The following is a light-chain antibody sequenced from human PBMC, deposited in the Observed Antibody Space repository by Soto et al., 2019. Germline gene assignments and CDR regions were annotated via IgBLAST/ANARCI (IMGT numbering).Light chain of an antibody. CDR1: SSDIGAGYD. V-gene: IGLV1-40*01. J-gene: IGLJ3*02. CDR2: SNI. CDR3: QSYDSSLGGSKGV. Sequence: QPVLTQPPSMSGAPGQRVTISCTGSSSDIGAGYDVHWYQQFPGTAPKLLIYSNINRPSGVPDRFSGSKSGTSASLAITGRQAEDEADYDCQSYDSSLGGSKGVFGGGTKLTVL.